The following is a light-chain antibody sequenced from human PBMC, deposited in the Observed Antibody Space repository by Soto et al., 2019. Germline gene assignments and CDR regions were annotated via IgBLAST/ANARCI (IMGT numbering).Light chain of an antibody. CDR3: QQYNTYRT. V-gene: IGKV1-5*03. Sequence: DIQMTQSPSTLSASVGDRVTITCRASQSINIWLAWYQQKPGKAPKLLIYRASSLERGVPSRFSGSGSGTEFTLTINSLQPDDFATYYCQQYNTYRTFGQGTKVEI. CDR2: RAS. CDR1: QSINIW. J-gene: IGKJ1*01.